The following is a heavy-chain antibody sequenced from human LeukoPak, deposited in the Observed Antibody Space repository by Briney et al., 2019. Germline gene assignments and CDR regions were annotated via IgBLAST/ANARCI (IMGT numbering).Heavy chain of an antibody. V-gene: IGHV4-34*01. CDR3: ARRRGRGSGYYRFDS. D-gene: IGHD3-22*01. Sequence: SETLSLTCAVYGDSLNDYYWTWIRQPPGRGLEWIGEIDRGGSTNYAPSLKSRVTISVDTSKNPFSLKVNSVTAADTAVYYCARRRGRGSGYYRFDSWGQGTLVSVSS. J-gene: IGHJ4*02. CDR2: IDRGGST. CDR1: GDSLNDYY.